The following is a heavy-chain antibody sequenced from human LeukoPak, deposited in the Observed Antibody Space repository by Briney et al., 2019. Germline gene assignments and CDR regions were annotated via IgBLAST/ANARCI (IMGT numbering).Heavy chain of an antibody. CDR2: VYYIGNT. Sequence: RSSETLSLTCTVYDGSVSSGNLYWSWIRQPPGKGLEWIGYVYYIGNTNYNPSLESRVTMSIDTSTNQFSLKLTSVTAADTAVYYCARQYGVIEAFDYWGRGILVTVSS. D-gene: IGHD4-17*01. J-gene: IGHJ4*02. CDR3: ARQYGVIEAFDY. V-gene: IGHV4-61*01. CDR1: DGSVSSGNLY.